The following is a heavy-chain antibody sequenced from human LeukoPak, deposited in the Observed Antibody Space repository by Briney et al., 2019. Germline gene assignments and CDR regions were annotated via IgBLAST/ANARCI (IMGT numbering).Heavy chain of an antibody. V-gene: IGHV1-2*02. J-gene: IGHJ4*02. CDR1: GYTFTSYA. CDR2: INPNSGGT. CDR3: AREGSYSVLLYY. D-gene: IGHD1-26*01. Sequence: ASVKVSCKASGYTFTSYAMNWVRQAPGQGLEWMGWINPNSGGTNYAQKFQGRVTMTRDTSISTAYMELSRLRSDDTAVYYCAREGSYSVLLYYWGQGTLVTVSS.